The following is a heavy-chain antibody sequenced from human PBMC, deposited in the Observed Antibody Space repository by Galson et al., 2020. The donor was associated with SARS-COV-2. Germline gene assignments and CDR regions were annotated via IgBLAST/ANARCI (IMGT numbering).Heavy chain of an antibody. CDR2: ISTGSGTI. Sequence: GESLKISCAASGFTFSNYNMNWVRQAPGKGLEWVSYISTGSGTIYYPDSVKGRFTISRDNAKNSLYLQMNSLRGEDTAVYYCARPNYGGKALIDHWGQGTLVTVSS. CDR3: ARPNYGGKALIDH. D-gene: IGHD4-17*01. CDR1: GFTFSNYN. V-gene: IGHV3-48*01. J-gene: IGHJ4*02.